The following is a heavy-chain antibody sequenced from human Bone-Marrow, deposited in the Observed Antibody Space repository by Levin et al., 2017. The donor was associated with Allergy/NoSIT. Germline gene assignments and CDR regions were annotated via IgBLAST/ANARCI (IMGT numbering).Heavy chain of an antibody. J-gene: IGHJ3*02. V-gene: IGHV4-59*01. CDR2: IYYSGST. D-gene: IGHD2-8*01. Sequence: SQTLSLTCTGSGGSSSSYKWNWIRQPPGKGLEWIGYIYYSGSTNYNPSLKSRVTISLDTSKNQFSLKLSSVTAADTAVYYCAREWSAFDMWGQGTMVTVSS. CDR3: AREWSAFDM. CDR1: GGSSSSYK.